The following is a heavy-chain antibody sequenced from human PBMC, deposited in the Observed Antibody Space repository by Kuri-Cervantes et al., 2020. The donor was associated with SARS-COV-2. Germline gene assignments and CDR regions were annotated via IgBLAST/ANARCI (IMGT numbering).Heavy chain of an antibody. Sequence: SETLSLACTVYGGSISSYYWSWIRQPPGKGLEWIGYIYYSGGTNYNPSLRSRVTISVDTSQNQFSLKLSSVTAADTAVYYCARVGGNWELPFDYWGQGTLVTVSS. CDR1: GGSISSYY. CDR3: ARVGGNWELPFDY. V-gene: IGHV4-59*01. CDR2: IYYSGGT. D-gene: IGHD3-10*01. J-gene: IGHJ4*02.